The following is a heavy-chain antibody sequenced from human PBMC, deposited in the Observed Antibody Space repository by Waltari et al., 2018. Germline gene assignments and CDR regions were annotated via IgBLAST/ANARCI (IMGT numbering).Heavy chain of an antibody. D-gene: IGHD2-21*02. CDR2: IMPNLGTA. CDR1: GGTFSSYA. J-gene: IGHJ6*02. V-gene: IGHV1-69*05. Sequence: QVQLVQSGAEVKKPGSSVKVSCKASGGTFSSYAISWVRQAPGQGLEWMGRIMPNLGTANYAQKFQGRGTITTDESTSTAYMELSSLRSEDTAVYYCASKEVVTTHPGDYYYGMDVWGQGTTVTVSS. CDR3: ASKEVVTTHPGDYYYGMDV.